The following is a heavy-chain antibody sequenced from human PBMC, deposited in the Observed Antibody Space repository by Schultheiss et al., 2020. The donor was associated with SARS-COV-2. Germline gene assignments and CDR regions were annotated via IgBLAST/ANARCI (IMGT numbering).Heavy chain of an antibody. CDR3: ASCSSTSCYGGAFDI. CDR1: GGSFSGYY. CDR2: IYYSGST. D-gene: IGHD2-2*01. Sequence: SETLSLTCAVYGGSFSGYYWSWIRQPPGKGLEWIGYIYYSGSTNYNPSLKSRVTISVDTSKNQFSLKLSSVTAADTAVYYCASCSSTSCYGGAFDIWGQGTMVTVSS. J-gene: IGHJ3*02. V-gene: IGHV4-34*01.